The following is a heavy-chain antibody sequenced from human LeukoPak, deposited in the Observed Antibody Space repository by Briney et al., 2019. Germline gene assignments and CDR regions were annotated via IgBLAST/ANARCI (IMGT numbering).Heavy chain of an antibody. V-gene: IGHV4-39*07. CDR1: GGSISSSSYY. D-gene: IGHD3-9*01. Sequence: PSETLSLTCTVPGGSISSSSYYWGWIRQPPGKGLEWIGSIYYSGSTYYNPSLKSRVTISVDTSKNQFSLKLSSVTAADTAVYYCAGLKFDWLWDYYYMDVWGKGTTVTISS. CDR3: AGLKFDWLWDYYYMDV. J-gene: IGHJ6*03. CDR2: IYYSGST.